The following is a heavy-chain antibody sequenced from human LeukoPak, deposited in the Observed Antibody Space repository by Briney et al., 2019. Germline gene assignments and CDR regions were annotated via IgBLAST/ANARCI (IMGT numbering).Heavy chain of an antibody. CDR3: ARVRPYYDFWGGYYKGDAFDY. CDR2: INPSGGST. V-gene: IGHV1-46*01. J-gene: IGHJ4*02. CDR1: GYTFTSYY. Sequence: ASVKVSCKASGYTFTSYYMHWVRQAPGQGLEWMGIINPSGGSTSYAQKFQGRVTMTRDTSTSTVYMELSSLRSEDTAVYYCARVRPYYDFWGGYYKGDAFDYWGQGTLVTVSS. D-gene: IGHD3-3*01.